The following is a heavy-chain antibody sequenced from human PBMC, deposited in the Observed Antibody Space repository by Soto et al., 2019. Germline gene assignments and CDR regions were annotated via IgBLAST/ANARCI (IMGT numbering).Heavy chain of an antibody. CDR1: GFTFSSYS. CDR2: ISSSSDCI. V-gene: IGHV3-21*04. J-gene: IGHJ5*02. D-gene: IGHD3-22*01. CDR3: ATAYYDSRGFQDR. Sequence: GSLRLSCAASGFTFSSYSMNWVRQAPGKGLEWVSSISSSSDCIYYADSVKGRFTISRDNSEKTLYLQMNSLRAEDTATYFCATAYYDSRGFQDRWGQGTLVTVSS.